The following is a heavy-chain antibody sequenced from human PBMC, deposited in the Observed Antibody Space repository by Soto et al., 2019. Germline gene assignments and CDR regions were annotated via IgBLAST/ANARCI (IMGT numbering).Heavy chain of an antibody. Sequence: PSETLSLTCTVSGGSISSGDYYWSWTRQPPGKGLEWIGEINHSGSTNYNPSLKSRVTISVDTSKNQFSLKLSSVTAADTAVYYCARGLRGLVGATWAYYYYGMDVWGQGTTVTSP. CDR1: GGSISSGDYY. J-gene: IGHJ6*02. CDR3: ARGLRGLVGATWAYYYYGMDV. V-gene: IGHV4-39*07. CDR2: INHSGST. D-gene: IGHD1-26*01.